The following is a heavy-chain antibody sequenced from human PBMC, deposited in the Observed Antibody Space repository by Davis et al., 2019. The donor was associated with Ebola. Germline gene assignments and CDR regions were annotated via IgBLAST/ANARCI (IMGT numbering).Heavy chain of an antibody. Sequence: GGSLRLSCAASGFTFSSYWMSWVRQAPGKGLEWVANIKQDGSEKYYVDSVKGRFTISRDNAKNSLYLQMNSLRAEDTAVYYCARDQYDILTGYHDYWGQGTLVTVSS. CDR1: GFTFSSYW. J-gene: IGHJ4*02. D-gene: IGHD3-9*01. V-gene: IGHV3-7*01. CDR2: IKQDGSEK. CDR3: ARDQYDILTGYHDY.